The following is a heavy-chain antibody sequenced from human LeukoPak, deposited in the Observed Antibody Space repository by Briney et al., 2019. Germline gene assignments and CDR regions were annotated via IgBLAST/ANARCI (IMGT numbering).Heavy chain of an antibody. CDR1: GFTFSSYW. CDR2: INSDGSST. V-gene: IGHV3-74*01. CDR3: ARGSGYDTPRLSY. Sequence: PGGSLRLSYAASGFTFSSYWMHWVRHAPGKGLVWVSRINSDGSSTSYADSVKGRFTISRDNAKNTLYLQMNSLRAEDTAVYYCARGSGYDTPRLSYWGQGTLVTVSS. D-gene: IGHD5-12*01. J-gene: IGHJ4*02.